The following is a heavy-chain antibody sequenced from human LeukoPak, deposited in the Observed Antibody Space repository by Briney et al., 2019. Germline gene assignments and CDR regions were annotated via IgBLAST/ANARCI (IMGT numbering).Heavy chain of an antibody. Sequence: PGESLSLSCAVSGFTFSSYWMSWVRQAPGKGLEWVANINQDGSEKSYVDSVKGRFTISRDNATNSLYLQMNSLRADDTAVYYCARDESIFGVVIIGLFDYWGQGTLVTVSS. CDR2: INQDGSEK. J-gene: IGHJ4*02. CDR3: ARDESIFGVVIIGLFDY. CDR1: GFTFSSYW. V-gene: IGHV3-7*01. D-gene: IGHD3-3*01.